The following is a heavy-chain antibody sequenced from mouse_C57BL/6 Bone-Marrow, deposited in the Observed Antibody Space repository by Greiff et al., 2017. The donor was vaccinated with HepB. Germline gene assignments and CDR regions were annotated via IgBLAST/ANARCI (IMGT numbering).Heavy chain of an antibody. V-gene: IGHV5-6*01. CDR2: ISSGGSYP. CDR3: ARTYGNYAMDY. CDR1: GFTFSSYG. D-gene: IGHD2-1*01. Sequence: EVQVVESGGDLVKPGGSLKLSCAASGFTFSSYGMSWVRQTPDKRLEWVATISSGGSYPYYPDSVKGRFTISRDNAKNPLYLQMSSLKSEDTAMYYCARTYGNYAMDYWGQGTSVTVSS. J-gene: IGHJ4*01.